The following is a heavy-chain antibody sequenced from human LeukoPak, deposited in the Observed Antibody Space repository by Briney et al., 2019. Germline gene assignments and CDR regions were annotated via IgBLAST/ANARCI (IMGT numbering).Heavy chain of an antibody. Sequence: ASVKVSCKASGYTFTSYYMHWVRQAPGQGLEWMGIINPSGGSTSYAQKFQGRVTMTRDTSTSTVYMELSSLRSEDTAVYYCASSSSWYAAPGNWGQGTLVTVSS. CDR2: INPSGGST. V-gene: IGHV1-46*01. J-gene: IGHJ4*02. CDR3: ASSSSWYAAPGN. D-gene: IGHD6-13*01. CDR1: GYTFTSYY.